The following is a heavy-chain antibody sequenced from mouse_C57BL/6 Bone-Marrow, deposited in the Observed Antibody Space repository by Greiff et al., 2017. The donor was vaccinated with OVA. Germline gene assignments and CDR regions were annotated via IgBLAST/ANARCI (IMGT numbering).Heavy chain of an antibody. CDR2: IWGDGST. CDR1: GFSLTSYG. Sequence: VKLVESGPGLVAPSQSLSITCTVSGFSLTSYGVSWVRQPPGKGLEWLGVIWGDGSTNYHSALISRLSISKDNSKSQVFLKLNSLQTDDTATYYYDQTGTPYYFEYWGQGTTPTVSS. D-gene: IGHD4-1*01. CDR3: DQTGTPYYFEY. J-gene: IGHJ2*01. V-gene: IGHV2-3*01.